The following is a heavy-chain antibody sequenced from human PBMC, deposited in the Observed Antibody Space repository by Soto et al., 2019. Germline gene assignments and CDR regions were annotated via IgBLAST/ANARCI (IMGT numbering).Heavy chain of an antibody. Sequence: GASVKVSCKASGFTFTSSAVQWVRQARGQRLEWIGWIVVGSGNTNYAQKFQERVTITRDMSTSTAYMELSSLRSEDTAVYYCAAEQAYCGGDCSFGYWGQGTLVTVSS. CDR1: GFTFTSSA. CDR2: IVVGSGNT. V-gene: IGHV1-58*01. J-gene: IGHJ4*02. CDR3: AAEQAYCGGDCSFGY. D-gene: IGHD2-21*02.